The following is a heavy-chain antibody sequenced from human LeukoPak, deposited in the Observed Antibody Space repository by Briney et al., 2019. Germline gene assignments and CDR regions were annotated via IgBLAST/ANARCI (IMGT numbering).Heavy chain of an antibody. CDR1: GYTFTGYY. V-gene: IGHV1-2*02. CDR3: ARAMVRGVIIRVLFDY. J-gene: IGHJ4*02. CDR2: INPNSGGT. D-gene: IGHD3-10*01. Sequence: ASVKVSCKASGYTFTGYYMHWVRQAPGQGLEWMGWINPNSGGTNYAQKFQGRVTMTRDTSISTAYMELSRLRSDDTAVYYCARAMVRGVIIRVLFDYWGQGTLVTVSA.